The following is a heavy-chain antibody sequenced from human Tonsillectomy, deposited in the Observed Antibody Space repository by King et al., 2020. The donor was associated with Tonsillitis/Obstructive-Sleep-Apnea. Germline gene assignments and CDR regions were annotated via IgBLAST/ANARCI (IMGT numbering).Heavy chain of an antibody. CDR2: IYYSGST. Sequence: QLQESGPGLVKPSETLSLTCTVSGGSISSYYWSWIRQPPGKGLGWIGYIYYSGSTNYNPSPKSRVTISVDTSKNQFSLKLSSVTAADTAGYYCARVPEYYDFWSGYYTGGWFDPWGQGTLVTVSS. D-gene: IGHD3-3*01. J-gene: IGHJ5*02. CDR1: GGSISSYY. V-gene: IGHV4-59*01. CDR3: ARVPEYYDFWSGYYTGGWFDP.